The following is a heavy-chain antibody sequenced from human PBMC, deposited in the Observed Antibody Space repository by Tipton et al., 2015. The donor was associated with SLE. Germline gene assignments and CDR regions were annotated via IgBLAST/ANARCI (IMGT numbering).Heavy chain of an antibody. V-gene: IGHV4-59*01. J-gene: IGHJ4*02. CDR2: IFNSGST. CDR1: GGSISSYY. CDR3: ARGKTRVEY. D-gene: IGHD1-14*01. Sequence: GLVKPSETLSLTCTVSGGSISSYYWSWIRQPPGKGLEWIGNIFNSGSTNYNPSLKSRVTISVDTSKNQFSLKLSSVTAADTAVYYCARGKTRVEYWGQGTLVTVSS.